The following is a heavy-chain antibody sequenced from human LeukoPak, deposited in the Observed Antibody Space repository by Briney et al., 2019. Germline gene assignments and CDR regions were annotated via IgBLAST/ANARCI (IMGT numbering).Heavy chain of an antibody. J-gene: IGHJ4*02. Sequence: GGSLRLSCAASGFTFSSYWMSWVRQAPGKGLEWVANINRDGTEKYYVDSVKGRFTVSRDNAKNSSYLQMNSLRAEDTAVYYCARDSLGSVDSWGQGTLVTVSS. CDR1: GFTFSSYW. CDR3: ARDSLGSVDS. V-gene: IGHV3-7*01. D-gene: IGHD3-10*01. CDR2: INRDGTEK.